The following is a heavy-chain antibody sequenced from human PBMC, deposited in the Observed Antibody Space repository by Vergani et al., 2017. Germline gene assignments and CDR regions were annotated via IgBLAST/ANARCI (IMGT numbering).Heavy chain of an antibody. CDR3: ARDLVGTSSYAFDI. D-gene: IGHD2-2*01. J-gene: IGHJ3*02. CDR2: IYYSGST. CDR1: GGSVSSGSYY. V-gene: IGHV4-61*01. Sequence: QVQLQESGPGLVKPSETLSLTCTVSGGSVSSGSYYWSWIRQPPGKGLEWIGYIYYSGSTNYNPSLQSRVTISVDTSKNQFSLKLSSVTAADTAVYYCARDLVGTSSYAFDIWGQGTMVTVSS.